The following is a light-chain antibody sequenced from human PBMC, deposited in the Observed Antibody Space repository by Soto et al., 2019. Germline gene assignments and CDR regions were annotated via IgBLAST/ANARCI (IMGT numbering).Light chain of an antibody. CDR3: AAWDDSLSGVV. V-gene: IGLV1-47*01. J-gene: IGLJ2*01. CDR1: SSNIGSNS. CDR2: RNN. Sequence: QTVVTQPPSASGTPGQRVTISCSGSSSNIGSNSIYWYQQLPGTAPKLLIYRNNERPSGVPDRFSGSKSGTSASLAISGLRSEDEADYHCAAWDDSLSGVVFGGGTQLTVL.